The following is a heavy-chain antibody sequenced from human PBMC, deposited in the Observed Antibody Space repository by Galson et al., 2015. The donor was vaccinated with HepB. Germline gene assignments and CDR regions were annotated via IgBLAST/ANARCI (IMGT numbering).Heavy chain of an antibody. V-gene: IGHV4-39*01. J-gene: IGHJ4*02. D-gene: IGHD6-19*01. CDR3: ARLSGIAVADDY. CDR2: IYYSGST. CDR1: GGSISSSSYY. Sequence: SETLSLTCTVSGGSISSSSYYWGWIRQPPGKGLEWIGGIYYSGSTYYNPSLKSRVTISVDTSKNQFSLRLSSVTAADTAVYYCARLSGIAVADDYWGQGTLVTVSS.